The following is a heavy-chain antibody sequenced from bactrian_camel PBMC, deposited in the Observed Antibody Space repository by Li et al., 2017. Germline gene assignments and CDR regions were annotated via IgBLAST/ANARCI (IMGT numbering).Heavy chain of an antibody. Sequence: DVQLVESGGGLVQPGGSLRLSCVASGFTFSSSGMTWVRQAPGKGLELVATIRSKRFGGGTDYADSVKGRFTISRDDAKNTLYLQMNSLKTEDTAVYYCAANLASGPSRGQGTQVTVS. D-gene: IGHD2*01. CDR3: AANLASGPS. J-gene: IGHJ6*01. V-gene: IGHV3S40*01. CDR1: GFTFSSSG. CDR2: IRSKRFGGGT.